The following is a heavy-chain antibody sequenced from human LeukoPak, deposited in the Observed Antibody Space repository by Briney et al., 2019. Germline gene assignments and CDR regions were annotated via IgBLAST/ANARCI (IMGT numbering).Heavy chain of an antibody. CDR2: IYSGGST. Sequence: GGSLRLSCAASGFTVSSNYMSWVRQAPGKGLEWVSVIYSGGSTYYADSVKGRFTISRDNSKNTLYLQMNSLRAEDTAVYYCASWYGSGSYYKGPFYYYYGMDVWGQGTTVTVSS. D-gene: IGHD3-10*01. V-gene: IGHV3-53*01. CDR3: ASWYGSGSYYKGPFYYYYGMDV. J-gene: IGHJ6*02. CDR1: GFTVSSNY.